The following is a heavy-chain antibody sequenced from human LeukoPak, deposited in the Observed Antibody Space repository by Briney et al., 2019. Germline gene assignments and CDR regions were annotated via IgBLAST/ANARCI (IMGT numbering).Heavy chain of an antibody. J-gene: IGHJ6*02. Sequence: GGSLRLSCTASGFNFSTYWMHWVRQAPGKGLVWVSRIKRDGRSTSYVDSVKGRFTISRDNAKNSLYLQMNSLRAEDTAVYYCARVWSVGATTVYYGMDVWGQGTTVTVSS. CDR2: IKRDGRST. D-gene: IGHD1-26*01. V-gene: IGHV3-74*01. CDR1: GFNFSTYW. CDR3: ARVWSVGATTVYYGMDV.